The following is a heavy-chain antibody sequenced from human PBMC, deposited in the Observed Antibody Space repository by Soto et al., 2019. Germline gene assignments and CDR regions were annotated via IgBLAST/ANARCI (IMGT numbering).Heavy chain of an antibody. Sequence: GASVKVSCKVSGYTLTELSRHWVRQAPGKGLEWMGGFDPEDGETIYAQKFQGRVTMTEDTSTDTAYMELSSLRSEDTAVYYCFIWLEYNWFDPWGQGTLVTVSS. CDR1: GYTLTELS. V-gene: IGHV1-24*01. CDR3: FIWLEYNWFDP. CDR2: FDPEDGET. D-gene: IGHD3-16*02. J-gene: IGHJ5*02.